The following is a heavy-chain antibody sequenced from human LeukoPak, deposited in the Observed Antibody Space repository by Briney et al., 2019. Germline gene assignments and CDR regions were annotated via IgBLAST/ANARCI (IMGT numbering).Heavy chain of an antibody. CDR1: GYTFTGYY. CDR2: INPNSGGT. Sequence: ASVKVSCKASGYTFTGYYMHWVRQAPGQGLEWMGWINPNSGGTNYAQKFQGRVTMTRDTPISTAYMELSRLRSDDTAVYYCARAPPLYYHFDYWGQGTLVTVSS. CDR3: ARAPPLYYHFDY. V-gene: IGHV1-2*02. D-gene: IGHD3-22*01. J-gene: IGHJ4*02.